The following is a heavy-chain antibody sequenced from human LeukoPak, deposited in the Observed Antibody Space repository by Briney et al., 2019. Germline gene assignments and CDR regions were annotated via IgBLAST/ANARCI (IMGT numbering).Heavy chain of an antibody. V-gene: IGHV4-38-2*02. J-gene: IGHJ5*02. D-gene: IGHD5-24*01. CDR2: IYHSGST. CDR1: GFSISSGYY. Sequence: PSETLSLTCTVSGFSISSGYYWGWIRQPPGKGLEWIGSIYHSGSTYYNPSLKSRVTISLDTSKNQFSLKLSSVTAADTAVYYCTRDEGRWLQFGLFDPWGQGTLVTVSS. CDR3: TRDEGRWLQFGLFDP.